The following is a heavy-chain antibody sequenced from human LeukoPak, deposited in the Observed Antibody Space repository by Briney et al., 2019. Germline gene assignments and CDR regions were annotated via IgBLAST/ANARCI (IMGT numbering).Heavy chain of an antibody. V-gene: IGHV1-2*02. J-gene: IGHJ4*02. Sequence: APVKFSCKASGYTFTGKNMHWVRQAPGQGLEWMGWINPNNDDTNYAQKFQGRVTMTRDTSLSTAYMELSRLRSDDTAVYYCARTPYSSGTYDYWGQGTLVTVFS. CDR1: GYTFTGKN. D-gene: IGHD1-26*01. CDR3: ARTPYSSGTYDY. CDR2: INPNNDDT.